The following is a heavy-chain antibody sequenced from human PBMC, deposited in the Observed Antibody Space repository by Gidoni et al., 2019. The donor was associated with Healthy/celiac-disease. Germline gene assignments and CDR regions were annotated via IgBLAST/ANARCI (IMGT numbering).Heavy chain of an antibody. CDR3: ARDQRVTTSRVAFDI. J-gene: IGHJ3*02. CDR2: INAGNGNT. V-gene: IGHV1-3*01. Sequence: QVQLVQSGAEVKKPGASVKVSCKASGYTFTSYAMHWVRQAPGQRLEWMGWINAGNGNTKYSQKFQGRVTITRDTSASTAYMELSSLRSEDTAVYYCARDQRVTTSRVAFDIWGQGTMVTVSS. CDR1: GYTFTSYA. D-gene: IGHD4-17*01.